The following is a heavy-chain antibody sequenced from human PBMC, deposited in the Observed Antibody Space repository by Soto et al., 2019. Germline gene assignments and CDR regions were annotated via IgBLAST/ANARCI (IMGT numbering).Heavy chain of an antibody. CDR2: IYYSGST. D-gene: IGHD3-10*01. J-gene: IGHJ3*02. CDR1: GGSTSRGGYY. V-gene: IGHV4-31*03. CDR3: ARVSGSYNAFDI. Sequence: TLSITCTVSGGSTSRGGYYWSWIRQHPGKGLEWIGYIYYSGSTYYNPSLKSRVTISVDTSKNQFSLKLSSVTAADTAVYYCARVSGSYNAFDIWGQGTMVTVSS.